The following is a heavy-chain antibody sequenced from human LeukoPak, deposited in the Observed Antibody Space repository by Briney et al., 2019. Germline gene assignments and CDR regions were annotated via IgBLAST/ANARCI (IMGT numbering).Heavy chain of an antibody. CDR3: ARDPGYSYAMDS. CDR2: ISHGSIRI. Sequence: GGSLRLSCAASGSTFSSYSMNWVRQAPGKGLEWISYISHGSIRIFYADFVEGRFTVSRDDAKNALYLQMNSLRVEDTAVYYCARDPGYSYAMDSWGQGTLVIVSS. CDR1: GSTFSSYS. D-gene: IGHD5-18*01. V-gene: IGHV3-48*01. J-gene: IGHJ4*02.